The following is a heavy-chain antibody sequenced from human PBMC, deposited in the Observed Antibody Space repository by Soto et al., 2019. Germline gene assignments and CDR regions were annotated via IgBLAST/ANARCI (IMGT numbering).Heavy chain of an antibody. CDR2: IDPSDSYT. J-gene: IGHJ3*02. CDR3: ARHIIAAAGIGAFDI. D-gene: IGHD6-13*01. Sequence: GESLKISCKGSGYSFTTYWISWVRQMPGKGLEWMGRIDPSDSYTNYSQSFQGHVTISADKSISTAYLQWSSLKASDTAMYYCARHIIAAAGIGAFDIWGQGTMVTVSS. V-gene: IGHV5-10-1*01. CDR1: GYSFTTYW.